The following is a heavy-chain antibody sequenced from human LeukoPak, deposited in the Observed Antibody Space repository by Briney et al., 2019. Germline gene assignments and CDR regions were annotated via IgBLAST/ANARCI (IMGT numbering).Heavy chain of an antibody. CDR3: AREDYDSSGYCFDY. Sequence: GGSLRLSCAASGFTFSSYNMNWVRQAPGKGLEWVSYISSSGSTIYYADSVKGRFTISRDNAKNSLYLQMNSLRAEDTAVYYCAREDYDSSGYCFDYWGQGTLVTVSS. D-gene: IGHD3-22*01. V-gene: IGHV3-48*04. CDR2: ISSSGSTI. J-gene: IGHJ4*02. CDR1: GFTFSSYN.